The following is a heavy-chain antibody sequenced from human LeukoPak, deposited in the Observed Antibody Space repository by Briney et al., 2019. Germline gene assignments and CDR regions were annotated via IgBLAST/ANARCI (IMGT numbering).Heavy chain of an antibody. D-gene: IGHD2-15*01. Sequence: GGSLRLSCAASGFTFSSYSMNWVRQAPGKGLEWVSSISSSSSYIYYADSVKGRFTISRDNAKNSLYLQMNSLRAEDTAVYYCAREEDDRYMDVWGKGTTVTVSS. J-gene: IGHJ6*04. V-gene: IGHV3-21*01. CDR2: ISSSSSYI. CDR3: AREEDDRYMDV. CDR1: GFTFSSYS.